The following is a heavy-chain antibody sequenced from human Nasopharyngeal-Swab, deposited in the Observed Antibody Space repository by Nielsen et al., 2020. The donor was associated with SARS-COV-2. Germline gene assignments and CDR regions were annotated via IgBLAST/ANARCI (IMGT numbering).Heavy chain of an antibody. CDR3: ARPIDY. CDR1: GFTFSDHY. J-gene: IGHJ4*02. Sequence: GGSLRLSCAASGFTFSDHYMDWVRQAPGKGLEWVGRIKNKANSYTTEYAASVKGRFTISRDDSKNSLYLHMNSLKIEDTAVYYCARPIDYWGQGTLVTVSS. V-gene: IGHV3-72*01. CDR2: IKNKANSYTT.